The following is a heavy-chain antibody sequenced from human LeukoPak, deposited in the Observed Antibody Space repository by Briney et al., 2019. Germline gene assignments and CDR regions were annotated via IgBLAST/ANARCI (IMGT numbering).Heavy chain of an antibody. D-gene: IGHD3-9*01. Sequence: PGGSLRLSCAASGFTFSSYEMNWVRQAPGKGLEWVSYISSGSTIYYADSVKGRFTISRDNAKNSLYLQMNSLRAEDTAVYYCARANYDILTGYYTRGWFDPWGQGTLVTVSS. J-gene: IGHJ5*02. CDR2: ISSGSTI. CDR3: ARANYDILTGYYTRGWFDP. V-gene: IGHV3-48*03. CDR1: GFTFSSYE.